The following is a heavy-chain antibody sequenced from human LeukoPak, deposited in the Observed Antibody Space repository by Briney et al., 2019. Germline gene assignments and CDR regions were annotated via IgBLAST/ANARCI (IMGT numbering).Heavy chain of an antibody. Sequence: PGGSLRLSCAASGFTVSNIYMTWVRQAPGKGLEWVSVIYSGGDTYYAESVKGRFTISRDNSKNTLYLQMSSLRAEDTAVYYCARDGVYYYDSSGYSHFDYWGQGTLVTVSS. CDR3: ARDGVYYYDSSGYSHFDY. J-gene: IGHJ4*02. V-gene: IGHV3-66*02. D-gene: IGHD3-22*01. CDR1: GFTVSNIY. CDR2: IYSGGDT.